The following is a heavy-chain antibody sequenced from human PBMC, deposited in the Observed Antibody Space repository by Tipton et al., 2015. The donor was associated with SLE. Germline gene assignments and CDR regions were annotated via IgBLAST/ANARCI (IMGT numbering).Heavy chain of an antibody. V-gene: IGHV4-30-2*01. D-gene: IGHD5-24*01. Sequence: TLSLTCAVSGGSISSGGYSWSWIRQPPGKGLEWIGYIYHSGSTYYNPSLKSRVTISVDRSKNQFSLKLSSVTAADTAVYYCARQRAAFDIWGQGTMVTVSS. CDR1: GGSISSGGYS. CDR3: ARQRAAFDI. J-gene: IGHJ3*02. CDR2: IYHSGST.